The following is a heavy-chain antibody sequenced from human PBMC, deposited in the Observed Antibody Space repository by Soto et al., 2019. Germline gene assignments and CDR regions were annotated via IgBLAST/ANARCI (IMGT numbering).Heavy chain of an antibody. Sequence: SATLALTCAIYGGSFSAYSWSWIRQPPGKAVDSSGEINHSGSTNYNPSLKSRVTISVDTSKNQFSLKLSSVTAADTAVYYCARVKPFYYYGSGSYYRPSYNWFDPWGQGTLVTVSS. V-gene: IGHV4-34*01. CDR3: ARVKPFYYYGSGSYYRPSYNWFDP. CDR2: INHSGST. D-gene: IGHD3-10*01. CDR1: GGSFSAYS. J-gene: IGHJ5*02.